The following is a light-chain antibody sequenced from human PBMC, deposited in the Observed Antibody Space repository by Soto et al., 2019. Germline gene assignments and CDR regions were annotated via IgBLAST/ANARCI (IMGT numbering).Light chain of an antibody. CDR2: GAS. V-gene: IGKV3-20*01. J-gene: IGKJ4*01. Sequence: ENVLTQSPGTLSLSPGERATVSCRVSQSITGSYLAWYQQTPGQAPRLLIYGASSRATGAPDRFSGSGSGADFTFRISRLEPEDFAVYDCQQNYSIPLTFGGATKVDI. CDR1: QSITGSY. CDR3: QQNYSIPLT.